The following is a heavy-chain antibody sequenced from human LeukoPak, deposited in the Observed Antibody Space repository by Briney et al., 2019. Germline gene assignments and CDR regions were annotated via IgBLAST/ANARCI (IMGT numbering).Heavy chain of an antibody. CDR3: ARVSCSGGGCYSFDY. D-gene: IGHD2-15*01. CDR1: GCTFSSYG. V-gene: IGHV3-64*01. CDR2: ISSNGIST. Sequence: GGSLRLSCAASGCTFSSYGMHWVRQAPGKGLEYVSAISSNGISTYYANSVKGRFTISRDNSKNTLYLQMGSLRAEDMAVYYCARVSCSGGGCYSFDYWGRGTLVTVSS. J-gene: IGHJ4*02.